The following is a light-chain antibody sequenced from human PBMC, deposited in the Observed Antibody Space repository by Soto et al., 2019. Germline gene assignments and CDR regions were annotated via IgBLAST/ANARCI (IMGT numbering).Light chain of an antibody. Sequence: IVMTQSPDSLAVSLGERATINCKSSQSVLYISNNKHYLAWYQQRPGQPPKLLIYWASTRESGVPDRFSGSGSGTDFTLTITSLQAEDVAVYYCQQYYDTPYTFGQGTKLE. V-gene: IGKV4-1*01. CDR2: WAS. CDR3: QQYYDTPYT. J-gene: IGKJ2*01. CDR1: QSVLYISNNKHY.